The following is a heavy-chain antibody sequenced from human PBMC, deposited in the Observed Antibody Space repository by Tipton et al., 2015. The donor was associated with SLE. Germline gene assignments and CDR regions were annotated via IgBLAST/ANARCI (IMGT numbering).Heavy chain of an antibody. D-gene: IGHD2-21*01. CDR1: GGSISSSSYY. CDR2: IYYCGST. J-gene: IGHJ2*01. Sequence: TLSLTCTVSGGSISSSSYYWGWIRQPPGKGLEWIGSIYYCGSTYYNPSLKSRITISVDTSKNQFSLKLSSVTAADTAVYYCARDLVDGGDPWYFDLGGRGTLVTVAA. CDR3: ARDLVDGGDPWYFDL. V-gene: IGHV4-39*07.